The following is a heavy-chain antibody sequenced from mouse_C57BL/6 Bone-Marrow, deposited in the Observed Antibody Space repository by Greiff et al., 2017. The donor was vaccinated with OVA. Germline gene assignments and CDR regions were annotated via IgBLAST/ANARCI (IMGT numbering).Heavy chain of an antibody. J-gene: IGHJ4*01. CDR2: INPDSSTI. V-gene: IGHV4-1*01. CDR3: ASLYGNYARDY. CDR1: GVDFSRYW. D-gene: IGHD2-1*01. Sequence: EASGVDFSRYWMSWVRRAPGKGLEWIGEINPDSSTIHYAPSLKDNFIISRDNAKNTLYLQMSKVRSEDTALYYCASLYGNYARDYWGQGTSVTVSS.